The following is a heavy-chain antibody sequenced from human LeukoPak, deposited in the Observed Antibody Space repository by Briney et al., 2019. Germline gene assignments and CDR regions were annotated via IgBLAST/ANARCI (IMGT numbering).Heavy chain of an antibody. V-gene: IGHV4-59*08. J-gene: IGHJ5*02. CDR1: GGSISSYY. CDR3: ARGTWIQLSHLRMDWFDP. CDR2: IYYSGST. Sequence: SETLSLTCTVSGGSISSYYWSWIRQPPGKGLEWLGYIYYSGSTNYNPSLKSRVTISVDTSKNQFSLKLSSVTAADTAVYYCARGTWIQLSHLRMDWFDPWGPGTLVTVSS. D-gene: IGHD5-18*01.